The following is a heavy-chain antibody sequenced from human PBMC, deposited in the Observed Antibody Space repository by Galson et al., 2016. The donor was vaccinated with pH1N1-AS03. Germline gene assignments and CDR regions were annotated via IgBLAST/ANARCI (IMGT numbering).Heavy chain of an antibody. CDR3: ARAPDFGDQKSFDS. Sequence: TLSLTCSVPGVSIRSGGYYWTWIRQFPGEGLEWIGFVYDIGGTNYNPSLRGRVSISLDTSRSQFSLRLTSVTAADTAVYYCARAPDFGDQKSFDSWGQGRLVIVSS. J-gene: IGHJ4*02. D-gene: IGHD4-17*01. CDR2: VYDIGGT. V-gene: IGHV4-31*03. CDR1: GVSIRSGGYY.